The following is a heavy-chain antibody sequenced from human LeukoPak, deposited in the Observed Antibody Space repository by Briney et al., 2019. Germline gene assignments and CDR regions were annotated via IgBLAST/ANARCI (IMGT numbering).Heavy chain of an antibody. V-gene: IGHV4-38-2*02. CDR1: GYSISSGYY. J-gene: IGHJ4*02. D-gene: IGHD2-15*01. CDR3: XRALPRXXXXXXGXYYXDY. CDR2: IYHSGST. Sequence: PSETLSLTCTVSGYSISSGYYWGWIRQPPGKGLEWIGSIYHSGSTYYNPSLKSRVTISVDTSKNQFSLKLSSVTAADTAVYYXXRALPRXXXXXXGXYYXDYWGQGTLVTVXS.